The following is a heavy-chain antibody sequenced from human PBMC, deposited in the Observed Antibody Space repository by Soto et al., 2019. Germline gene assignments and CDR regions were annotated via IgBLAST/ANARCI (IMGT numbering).Heavy chain of an antibody. CDR2: ISGSGGGT. D-gene: IGHD6-6*01. Sequence: GGSLRLSCAASGFTFSSSAMSWVRQAPGKGLEWVSGISGSGGGTNYAASVNGRFTISRDNFKNTLFLQLNSLRAEDTAVYYCARDSSPRRYFDLWGRGTLVTVSS. CDR3: ARDSSPRRYFDL. J-gene: IGHJ2*01. V-gene: IGHV3-23*01. CDR1: GFTFSSSA.